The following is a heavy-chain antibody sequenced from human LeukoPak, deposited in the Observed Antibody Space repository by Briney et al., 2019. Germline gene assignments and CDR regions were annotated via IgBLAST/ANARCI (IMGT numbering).Heavy chain of an antibody. CDR3: ARVSRGGNYYYYYMDV. D-gene: IGHD2-15*01. CDR1: GYTLTSFH. CDR2: MNPNSGNT. V-gene: IGHV1-8*03. Sequence: ASVKVSCKASGYTLTSFHINWVRQATGQGLEWMGWMNPNSGNTGYAQKFQGRVTITRNTSISTAYMDLSSLRSEDTAVYYCARVSRGGNYYYYYMDVWGKGTTVTVSS. J-gene: IGHJ6*03.